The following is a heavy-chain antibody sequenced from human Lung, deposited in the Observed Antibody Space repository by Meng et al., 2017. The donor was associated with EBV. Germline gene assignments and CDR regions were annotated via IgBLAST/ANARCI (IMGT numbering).Heavy chain of an antibody. D-gene: IGHD3-3*01. J-gene: IGHJ4*02. Sequence: GTGPVMPSGPTSLTCAGSVCSISSSNWWSWVRQPPGKGLEWIGEIYHSGSTNYNPSLKSRVTISVDKSKNQFSLKLSSVTAADTAVYYCARGKLSGYRYFDYWGQGTLVTVSS. CDR2: IYHSGST. V-gene: IGHV4-4*02. CDR3: ARGKLSGYRYFDY. CDR1: VCSISSSNW.